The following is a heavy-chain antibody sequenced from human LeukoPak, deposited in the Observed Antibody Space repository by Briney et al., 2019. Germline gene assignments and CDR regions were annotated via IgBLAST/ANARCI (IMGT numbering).Heavy chain of an antibody. V-gene: IGHV3-30*03. J-gene: IGHJ3*02. CDR3: AAKGYIYGNNAFDI. Sequence: PGGSLRLSCAASGFTSSSCGMHWVRQAPGKGLEWVAVISYDGSDKFYADSVTGRFTISRDNSKNTLYLQMNSLRAEDTAVYYCAAKGYIYGNNAFDIWGQGTMVTVSS. CDR1: GFTSSSCG. D-gene: IGHD5-18*01. CDR2: ISYDGSDK.